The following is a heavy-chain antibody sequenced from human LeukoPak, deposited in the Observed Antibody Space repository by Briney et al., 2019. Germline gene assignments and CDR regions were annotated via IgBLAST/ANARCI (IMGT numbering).Heavy chain of an antibody. CDR3: AGDPSNTSGRYQYFDL. CDR1: GYTFTHHG. D-gene: IGHD6-19*01. CDR2: ISAYNGDT. J-gene: IGHJ2*01. V-gene: IGHV1-18*01. Sequence: ASVKVSCKASGYTFTHHGITWVRQAPGQGLEWMGWISAYNGDTIYAQNSQGRLTMTTDSSTTTAYMELRSLTSDDSALYFCAGDPSNTSGRYQYFDLWGRGTLVTVSS.